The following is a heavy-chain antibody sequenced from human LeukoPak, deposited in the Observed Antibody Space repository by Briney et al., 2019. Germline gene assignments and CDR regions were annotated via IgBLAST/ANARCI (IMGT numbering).Heavy chain of an antibody. CDR1: GFTFDDYA. CDR3: AKDIRLADFWSGYYTGFDY. CDR2: INWNSGSI. Sequence: GGSLRLSCAASGFTFDDYAMQWVRQAPGKGLEWVSGINWNSGSIGYADSVKGRFTISRDNAKNSLYLQMNSLRAEGTALYYCAKDIRLADFWSGYYTGFDYWGQGTLVTVSS. D-gene: IGHD3-3*01. V-gene: IGHV3-9*01. J-gene: IGHJ4*02.